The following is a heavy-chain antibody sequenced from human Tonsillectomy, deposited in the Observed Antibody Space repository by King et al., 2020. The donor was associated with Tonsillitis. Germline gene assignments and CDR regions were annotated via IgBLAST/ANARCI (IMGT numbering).Heavy chain of an antibody. Sequence: VQLVESGGGVVQPGRSLRLSCAASGFTFSSYGVHWVRQAPGKGLEWVAVIWYDGSNKYYADSVKGRYTISRDNSKNTLYLQMKSLRAEDTAVYYCAKRDLLYFSRTRLLWGGMDVWGQGTTVTVSS. CDR1: GFTFSSYG. V-gene: IGHV3-33*06. CDR3: AKRDLLYFSRTRLLWGGMDV. CDR2: IWYDGSNK. J-gene: IGHJ6*02. D-gene: IGHD2-2*01.